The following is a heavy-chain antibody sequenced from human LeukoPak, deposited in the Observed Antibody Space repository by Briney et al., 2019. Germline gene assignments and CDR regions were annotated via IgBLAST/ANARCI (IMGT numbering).Heavy chain of an antibody. J-gene: IGHJ6*03. V-gene: IGHV1-46*01. CDR1: GYTFTSYY. Sequence: ASVKVSCKSSGYTFTSYYMYWVRQAPGQGLEWVALINPSGGSTNYAQKFQGRVTITRNTSISTAYMELSSLRSEDTAVYYCARAQQLVRYYYMDVWGKGTTVTVSS. CDR3: ARAQQLVRYYYMDV. CDR2: INPSGGST. D-gene: IGHD6-13*01.